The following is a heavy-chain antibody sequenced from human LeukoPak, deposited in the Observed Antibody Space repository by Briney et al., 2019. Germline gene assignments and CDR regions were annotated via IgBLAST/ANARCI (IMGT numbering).Heavy chain of an antibody. J-gene: IGHJ4*02. CDR1: GFTFSSYA. CDR2: FTSSGGST. V-gene: IGHV3-23*01. CDR3: AKYCSGGNCYSGLY. Sequence: GGSLRLSCAASGFTFSSYAMTWVRQAPGKGLEWVSTFTSSGGSTYYADSVKGRFTISRDSSKNTLFLQMNSLRAEDTAVYYCAKYCSGGNCYSGLYRGQGTLVTVSS. D-gene: IGHD2-15*01.